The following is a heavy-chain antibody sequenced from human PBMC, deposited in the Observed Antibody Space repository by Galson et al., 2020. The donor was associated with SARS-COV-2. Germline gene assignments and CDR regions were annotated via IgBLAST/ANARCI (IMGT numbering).Heavy chain of an antibody. Sequence: GGSLRLSCSASGFIFSDYAMHWVRQAPGKGLEYVPAISSNGGTSFYADSVNGRFTMSRDNSKNMFYLQMTALRLEDTAFYYCLSYSSTRQNHWGQGTLVTVSS. CDR2: ISSNGGTS. J-gene: IGHJ5*02. D-gene: IGHD2-2*01. V-gene: IGHV3-64D*06. CDR1: GFIFSDYA. CDR3: LSYSSTRQNH.